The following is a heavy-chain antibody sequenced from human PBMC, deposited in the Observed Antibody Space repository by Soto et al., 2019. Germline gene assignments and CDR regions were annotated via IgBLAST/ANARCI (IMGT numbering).Heavy chain of an antibody. Sequence: SETLSLTCTVSGGSVSSGSYYWSWIRQPPGKGLEWIGYIYYSGSTNYNPSLKSRVTISVDTSKNQFSLKLSSVTAADTAVYYCARAERYCSSTSCYEDWFDPWGQGTLVTVSS. CDR2: IYYSGST. D-gene: IGHD2-2*01. CDR3: ARAERYCSSTSCYEDWFDP. CDR1: GGSVSSGSYY. V-gene: IGHV4-61*01. J-gene: IGHJ5*02.